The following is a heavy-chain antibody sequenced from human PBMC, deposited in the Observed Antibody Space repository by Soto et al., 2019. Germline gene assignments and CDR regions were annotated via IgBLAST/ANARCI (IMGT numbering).Heavy chain of an antibody. CDR1: GDSVSSHSSA. CDR2: TYYRSKWYN. Sequence: SQTLSLPCVISGDSVSSHSSAWNWIRQSPSRGLEWLGRTYYRSKWYNDYAVSVKSRITINPDTSKNQFSLQLNSVTPEDTAVYYCARDRTMVRGVIDYWGEGTLVTVSS. V-gene: IGHV6-1*01. J-gene: IGHJ4*02. D-gene: IGHD3-10*01. CDR3: ARDRTMVRGVIDY.